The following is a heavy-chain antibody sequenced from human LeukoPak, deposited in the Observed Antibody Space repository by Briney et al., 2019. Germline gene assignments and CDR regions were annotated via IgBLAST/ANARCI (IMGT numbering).Heavy chain of an antibody. Sequence: PSETLSLTCAVYGGSFSGYYWSWIRQPPGKGLERIGEINHSGSTNYKTSLKSRVTISVDTSKNQFSLKLSSVTAADTAVYYCARHLGWFGEFLNWFDPWGQGTLVTVSS. CDR2: INHSGST. V-gene: IGHV4-34*01. CDR3: ARHLGWFGEFLNWFDP. J-gene: IGHJ5*02. CDR1: GGSFSGYY. D-gene: IGHD3-10*01.